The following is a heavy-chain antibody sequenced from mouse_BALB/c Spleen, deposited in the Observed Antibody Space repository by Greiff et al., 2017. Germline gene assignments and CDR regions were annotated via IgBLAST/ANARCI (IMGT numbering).Heavy chain of an antibody. Sequence: VKLVESGPGLVAPSQSLSITCTVSGFSLTSYGVHWVRQPPGKGLEWLGVIWAGGSTNYNSALMSRLSISKDNSKSQVFLKMNSLQTDDTAMYYCAREAVVAKGFDYWGQGTTLTVSS. CDR3: AREAVVAKGFDY. D-gene: IGHD1-1*01. CDR2: IWAGGST. CDR1: GFSLTSYG. V-gene: IGHV2-9*02. J-gene: IGHJ2*01.